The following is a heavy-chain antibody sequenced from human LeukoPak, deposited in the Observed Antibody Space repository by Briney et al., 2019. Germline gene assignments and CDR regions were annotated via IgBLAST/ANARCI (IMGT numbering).Heavy chain of an antibody. V-gene: IGHV1-69*13. CDR2: IIPIFGTA. CDR3: ARESLVRGVMDYYYYGMDV. J-gene: IGHJ6*02. Sequence: SVEVSCKDSGGTFISYAISWVRQAPGQGLEWMGGIIPIFGTANYAQKFQGRVTITADESTSTAYMELSSLRSEDTAVYYCARESLVRGVMDYYYYGMDVWGQGTTVTVSS. CDR1: GGTFISYA. D-gene: IGHD3-10*01.